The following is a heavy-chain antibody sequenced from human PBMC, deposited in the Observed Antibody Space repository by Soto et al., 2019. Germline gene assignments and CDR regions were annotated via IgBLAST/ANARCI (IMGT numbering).Heavy chain of an antibody. V-gene: IGHV3-23*01. D-gene: IGHD3-22*01. CDR3: AKVGGTYYDSSGQHYFDY. J-gene: IGHJ4*02. Sequence: EVQLLESGGGLVQPGGSLRLSWAPSGFTFSSYAMSWVRQAPGRGREWVSAISGSGGSTYYADSVKGRFTISRDNSKNTLYLQMNSLRAEDTAVYYCAKVGGTYYDSSGQHYFDYWGQGTLVTVSS. CDR2: ISGSGGST. CDR1: GFTFSSYA.